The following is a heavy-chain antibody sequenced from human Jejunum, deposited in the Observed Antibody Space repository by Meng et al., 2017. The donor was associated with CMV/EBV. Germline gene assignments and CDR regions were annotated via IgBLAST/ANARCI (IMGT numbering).Heavy chain of an antibody. V-gene: IGHV3-23*01. D-gene: IGHD6-19*01. J-gene: IGHJ4*02. CDR3: ASWLVAHFDY. Sequence: AYGFSFSNEARRWVRQAPGKGLEWVSHIDGPTPNKHYADSVKGRFTISRDNSKNTLFLQMNSLRVEDTAVYYCASWLVAHFDYWGQGTLVTVSS. CDR2: IDGPTPNK. CDR1: GFSFSNEA.